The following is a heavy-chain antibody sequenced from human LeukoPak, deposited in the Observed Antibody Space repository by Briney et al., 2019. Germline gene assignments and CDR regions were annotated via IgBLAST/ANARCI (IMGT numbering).Heavy chain of an antibody. CDR2: INPNSGGT. V-gene: IGHV1-2*04. J-gene: IGHJ6*04. D-gene: IGHD3-16*02. CDR3: ARERLGELSPNYYYYYAMDV. Sequence: ASVKVSCKASGYTFTGCYMHWVRQAPGQGLEWMGWINPNSGGTNYAQKFQGWVTMTRDTSISTAYMELGRLRSDDTAVYYCARERLGELSPNYYYYYAMDVWGKGTTVTVSS. CDR1: GYTFTGCY.